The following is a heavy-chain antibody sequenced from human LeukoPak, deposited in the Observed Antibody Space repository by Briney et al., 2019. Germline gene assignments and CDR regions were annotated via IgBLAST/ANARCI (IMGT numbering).Heavy chain of an antibody. J-gene: IGHJ3*02. Sequence: PGRSLRLSCAASGFTFDNYAMHWVRQAPGKGLEWVSGISWNSSYIGYADSVKGRFTISRDNAKNSLYLQMNSLRAEDTALYYCAKDSGGYYYDSSGYYGDAFDIWGQGTMVTVSS. CDR2: ISWNSSYI. CDR1: GFTFDNYA. CDR3: AKDSGGYYYDSSGYYGDAFDI. V-gene: IGHV3-9*01. D-gene: IGHD3-22*01.